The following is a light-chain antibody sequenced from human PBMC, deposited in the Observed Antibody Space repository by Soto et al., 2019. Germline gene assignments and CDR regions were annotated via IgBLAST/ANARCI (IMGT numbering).Light chain of an antibody. CDR1: HGISTS. Sequence: IQLTQSPSSLSACVGDRVTITFRASHGISTSLAWYQQTPGKAPKLLIYDASTLQSGVPSRFSGSGSGPDFTLTISGLQPEDFATYYCQQLNSNPPITFGQGTRLEIK. CDR2: DAS. V-gene: IGKV1-9*01. J-gene: IGKJ5*01. CDR3: QQLNSNPPIT.